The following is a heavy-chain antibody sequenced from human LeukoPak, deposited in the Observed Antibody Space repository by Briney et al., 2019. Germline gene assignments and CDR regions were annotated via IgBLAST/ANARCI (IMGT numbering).Heavy chain of an antibody. V-gene: IGHV4-38-2*02. D-gene: IGHD3-22*01. CDR1: GYSISSGYY. J-gene: IGHJ5*02. CDR3: ARSPRGYYDSSGYFFP. CDR2: IYHRGST. Sequence: SETLSLTCTVSGYSISSGYYWGWIRQPPGKGLEGIGSIYHRGSTYYNPSLKSRVTISVDTSKNKFSLKLSSVTAADTAVYYCARSPRGYYDSSGYFFPWGQGTLVTVSS.